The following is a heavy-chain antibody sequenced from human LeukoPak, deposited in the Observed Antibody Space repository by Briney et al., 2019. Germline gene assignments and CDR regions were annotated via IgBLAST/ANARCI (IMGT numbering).Heavy chain of an antibody. J-gene: IGHJ3*02. V-gene: IGHV4-38-2*02. CDR1: GYSITTGHY. CDR2: IFLGETT. Sequence: SETLSLTCTVSGYSITTGHYWGWIRQPPGQGLEWIASIFLGETTYYKPSLKSRLSISVDTSKNQFSLKLSSVTAADTAVYYCASAPGPGSNSGSSYLGAFDIWGQGTMVTVSS. D-gene: IGHD1-26*01. CDR3: ASAPGPGSNSGSSYLGAFDI.